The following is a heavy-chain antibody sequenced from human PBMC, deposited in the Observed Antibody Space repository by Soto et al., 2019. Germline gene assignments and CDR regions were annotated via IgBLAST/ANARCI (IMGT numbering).Heavy chain of an antibody. D-gene: IGHD3-22*01. CDR3: ARKDKSGYFNWFDP. J-gene: IGHJ5*02. CDR2: IFPSDSDT. Sequence: GESLKISCRTSGYKFTSYWIAWARQMPGKGLEWMGIIFPSDSDTRYSPSFRGQVTISADRSTSTVFLQWASLKASDTAVYFCARKDKSGYFNWFDPWGQGTLVTVSS. CDR1: GYKFTSYW. V-gene: IGHV5-51*01.